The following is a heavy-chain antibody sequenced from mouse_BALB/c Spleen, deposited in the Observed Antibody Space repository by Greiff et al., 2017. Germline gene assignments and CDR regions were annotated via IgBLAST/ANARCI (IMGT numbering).Heavy chain of an antibody. D-gene: IGHD2-3*01. CDR1: GDSITSGY. V-gene: IGHV3-8*02. Sequence: EVQLQESGPSLVKPSQTLSLTCSVTGDSITSGYWNWIRKLPGNKLEYMGYISYSGSTYYNPSLTSRISITRDTSKNQYYLQLNSVTTQDTATDNCARMVYVGYPFAYWGQGTLVTVSA. J-gene: IGHJ3*01. CDR2: ISYSGST. CDR3: ARMVYVGYPFAY.